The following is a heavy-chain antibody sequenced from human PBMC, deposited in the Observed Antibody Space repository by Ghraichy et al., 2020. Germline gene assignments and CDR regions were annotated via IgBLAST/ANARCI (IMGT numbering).Heavy chain of an antibody. CDR3: ARDRSGDPFDI. J-gene: IGHJ3*02. CDR1: GGSISSYY. CDR2: IYYSGST. D-gene: IGHD7-27*01. V-gene: IGHV4-59*01. Sequence: SETLSLTCTVSGGSISSYYWSWIRQPPGKGLEWIGYIYYSGSTNYNPSLKSRVTISVDTSKNQFSLKLSSVTAADTAVYYCARDRSGDPFDIWGQGTMVTVSS.